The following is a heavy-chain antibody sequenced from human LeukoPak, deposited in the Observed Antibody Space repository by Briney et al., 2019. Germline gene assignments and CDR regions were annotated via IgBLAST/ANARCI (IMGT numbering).Heavy chain of an antibody. Sequence: GGSLRLSCAASGFTFSSYGIHWVRQAPGKGLEWVAFIRYDGTNKWYADSVKGRFTISRDNSKNTLYLQMNSLRVEDTDVYHCAKDRDYGDYPSAYYYYMDVWGKGTTVTVSS. CDR2: IRYDGTNK. CDR1: GFTFSSYG. CDR3: AKDRDYGDYPSAYYYYMDV. V-gene: IGHV3-30*02. D-gene: IGHD4-17*01. J-gene: IGHJ6*03.